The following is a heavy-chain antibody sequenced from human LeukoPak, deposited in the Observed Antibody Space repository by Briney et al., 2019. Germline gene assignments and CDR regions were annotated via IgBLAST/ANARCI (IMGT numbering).Heavy chain of an antibody. Sequence: PSGGSLRLSCTASGFTLSRFAMHWVRQAPGEGLEWLGHMSDDGSEKHYVDSVRGRFTISRDPSKNTLYLEMTSLRTEDTAVYYCAREADSGYYRTVDYWGQGTMVTVS. CDR2: MSDDGSEK. CDR1: GFTLSRFA. CDR3: AREADSGYYRTVDY. V-gene: IGHV3-30-3*01. D-gene: IGHD2-15*01. J-gene: IGHJ4*02.